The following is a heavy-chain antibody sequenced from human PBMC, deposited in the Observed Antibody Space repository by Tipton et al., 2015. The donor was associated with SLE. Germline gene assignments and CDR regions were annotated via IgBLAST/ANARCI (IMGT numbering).Heavy chain of an antibody. CDR2: IYYSGST. CDR3: ARDQGGYSGYDPTS. D-gene: IGHD5-12*01. Sequence: TLSLTCTVSGGSISSSSYYWGWIRQPPGKGLEWIGSIYYSGSTYYNPSLKSRFTISVDTSKNQFSLKLSSVTAADTAVYYCARDQGGYSGYDPTSWGQGTLVTVSS. V-gene: IGHV4-39*07. CDR1: GGSISSSSYY. J-gene: IGHJ4*02.